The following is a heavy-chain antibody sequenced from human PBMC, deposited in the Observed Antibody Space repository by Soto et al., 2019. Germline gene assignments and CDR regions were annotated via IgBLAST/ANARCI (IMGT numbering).Heavy chain of an antibody. J-gene: IGHJ4*01. D-gene: IGHD3-22*01. CDR2: ISSSSSYT. CDR3: GRTSAAMIAYFDY. CDR1: GFTFSDYY. V-gene: IGHV3-11*06. Sequence: ACGSMRLSCAASGFTFSDYYMSWIRQAPGKGLEWVSYISSSSSYTNYADSVKGRFTISRDNAKNSLYLQMNSLRAEDTAVYYCGRTSAAMIAYFDYWGQETLLAVSS.